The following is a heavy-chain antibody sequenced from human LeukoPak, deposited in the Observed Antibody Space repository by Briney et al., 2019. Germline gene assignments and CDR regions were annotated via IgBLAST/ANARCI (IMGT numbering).Heavy chain of an antibody. CDR1: GVTFNSYG. CDR3: AKDIERGFDYTNSLDY. D-gene: IGHD4-11*01. CDR2: IWSDGTEK. Sequence: GGPLRLSCAASGVTFNSYGMHWVRQAPGKGLEWVAVIWSDGTEKYYADSVKGRFAISRDDSNKMVYLQMNSLRVEDTAVYYCAKDIERGFDYTNSLDYWGQGTLVTVSS. J-gene: IGHJ4*02. V-gene: IGHV3-33*06.